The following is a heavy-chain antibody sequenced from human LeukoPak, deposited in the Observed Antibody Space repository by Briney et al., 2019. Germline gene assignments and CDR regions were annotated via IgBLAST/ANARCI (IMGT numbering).Heavy chain of an antibody. CDR2: IYYSGST. Sequence: SETLSLTCTVSGGSIDSRSYYWDWIRQPPGKGLEWIGSIYYSGSTYYNSSLKSRVTISVDTSKNQFSLKLSSLTAADTAVYYCARAAYCGGDCYLFDYWGQGTLVTVFS. CDR1: GGSIDSRSYY. V-gene: IGHV4-39*01. J-gene: IGHJ4*02. CDR3: ARAAYCGGDCYLFDY. D-gene: IGHD2-21*02.